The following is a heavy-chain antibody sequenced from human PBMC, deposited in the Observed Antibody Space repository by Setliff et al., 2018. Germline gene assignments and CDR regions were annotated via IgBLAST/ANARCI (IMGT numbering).Heavy chain of an antibody. CDR1: GVSVASHY. Sequence: SETLSLTCTVSGVSVASHYWSRIRQAPGTGLEWIAYVHDNGETNQNPSLKSRVTISVDTSKNQFSLKMTSVTAADTAIYYCARGSTGIYDPWGQGILVTVSS. D-gene: IGHD1-1*01. CDR3: ARGSTGIYDP. J-gene: IGHJ5*02. CDR2: VHDNGET. V-gene: IGHV4-59*02.